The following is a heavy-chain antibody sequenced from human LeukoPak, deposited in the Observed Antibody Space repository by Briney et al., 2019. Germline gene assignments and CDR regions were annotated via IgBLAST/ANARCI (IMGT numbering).Heavy chain of an antibody. CDR3: AKVGGYSYGFDYFDY. J-gene: IGHJ4*02. Sequence: GGSLRLSCAASGFSFSSYAMSWVRQAPGKGLEWVSAISGSGGSTYYADSAKGRFTISRDNSKNTLYLQMNSLRAEDTAVYYCAKVGGYSYGFDYFDYWGQGTLVTVSS. CDR1: GFSFSSYA. D-gene: IGHD5-18*01. V-gene: IGHV3-23*01. CDR2: ISGSGGST.